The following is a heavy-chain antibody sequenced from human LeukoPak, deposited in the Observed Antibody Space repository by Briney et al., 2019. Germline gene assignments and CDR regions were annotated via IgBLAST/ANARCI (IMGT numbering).Heavy chain of an antibody. V-gene: IGHV3-11*06. Sequence: GGSLRLSCAASGFTFSDYYMSWIRQAPGKGLEWVSYISSSSSYTNYADSVKGRFTISRDNAKNSLYLQMNSLRAEDTAVYYCVGPAGYSGYDWFDYWGQGTLVAVSS. CDR2: ISSSSSYT. J-gene: IGHJ4*02. CDR3: VGPAGYSGYDWFDY. D-gene: IGHD5-12*01. CDR1: GFTFSDYY.